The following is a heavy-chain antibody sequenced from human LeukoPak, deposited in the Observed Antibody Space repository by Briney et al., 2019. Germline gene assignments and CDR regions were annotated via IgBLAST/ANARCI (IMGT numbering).Heavy chain of an antibody. CDR1: GGSISSYY. CDR3: ARDIGGRYYFHY. CDR2: IDYSGST. D-gene: IGHD3-10*01. V-gene: IGHV4-59*01. Sequence: SETLSLTCSVSGGSISSYYWSWIRQPPGKGLEWIGYIDYSGSTNYSPSLKSRVTMSVDTSKNQFSLKLSSVTAADTAVYYCARDIGGRYYFHYWGQGTLVTVSS. J-gene: IGHJ4*02.